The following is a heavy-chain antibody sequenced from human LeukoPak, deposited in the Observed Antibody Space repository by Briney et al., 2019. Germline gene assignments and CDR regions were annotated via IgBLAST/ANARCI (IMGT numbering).Heavy chain of an antibody. V-gene: IGHV1-46*01. CDR2: INPSGGST. CDR1: GYTFTSYY. CDR3: AREGGGRPFDY. Sequence: ASVKVSCKASGYTFTSYYMHWVRQAPGQGLEWMGIINPSGGSTSYAQKFQGRVTMTRDTSTTTVYMELSSLRSEDTAVYYCAREGGGRPFDYWGQGTLVTVSS. J-gene: IGHJ4*02. D-gene: IGHD1-26*01.